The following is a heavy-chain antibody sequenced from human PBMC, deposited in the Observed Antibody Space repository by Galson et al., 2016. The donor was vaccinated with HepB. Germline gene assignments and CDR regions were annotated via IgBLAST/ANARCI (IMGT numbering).Heavy chain of an antibody. CDR2: ISGYKGYT. V-gene: IGHV1-18*01. D-gene: IGHD3-22*01. CDR3: VRDHYDSSGYPYNWFDP. J-gene: IGHJ5*02. CDR1: GYTFTSYA. Sequence: SVKVSCKASGYTFTSYALSWVRQAPGQGLEWMAWISGYKGYTKYAQTVQVRVTLSTDTSASTAYMELSSLRSEDTAVYYCVRDHYDSSGYPYNWFDPWGQGTLVTVSS.